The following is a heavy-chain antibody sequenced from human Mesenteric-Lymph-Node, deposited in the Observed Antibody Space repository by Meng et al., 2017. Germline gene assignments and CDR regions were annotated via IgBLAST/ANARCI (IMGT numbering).Heavy chain of an antibody. CDR2: IYYSGST. CDR3: ARDRKHYGERGWFDP. Sequence: GQLRGSGPGLVKPSQTLSLTCTVFGGSISSGDYYWSWIRQPPGKGLEWIGYIYYSGSTHYNPSLKSRVTISVDTSKNQFSLKVSSVTAADTAVYYCARDRKHYGERGWFDPWGQGTLVTVSS. CDR1: GGSISSGDYY. V-gene: IGHV4-30-4*01. J-gene: IGHJ5*02. D-gene: IGHD4-17*01.